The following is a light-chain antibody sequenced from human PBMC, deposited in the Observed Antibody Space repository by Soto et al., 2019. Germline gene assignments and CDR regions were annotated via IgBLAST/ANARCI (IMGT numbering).Light chain of an antibody. CDR1: SSDVGSYNF. CDR2: EGT. V-gene: IGLV2-23*01. J-gene: IGLJ2*01. CDR3: FSHAGSSTFL. Sequence: QSALTQPASVSGSPGQSITISCTETSSDVGSYNFVSWYQQHPGKAPKLMIYEGTKRPSGVSNRFSGSKSGNTASLTISGLQTEDEADYYCFSHAGSSTFLFGGGTKVTVL.